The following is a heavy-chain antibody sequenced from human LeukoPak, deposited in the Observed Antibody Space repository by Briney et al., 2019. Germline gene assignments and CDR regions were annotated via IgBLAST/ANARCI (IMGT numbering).Heavy chain of an antibody. CDR2: IKQDGIEK. Sequence: GGSLRLSCAASGFTFSSYWMSWGREAPGKGLEWVANIKQDGIEKYYVESVKGRFTISKDNDKTSLYLQMNSLRAEDTAVYYCARDQTAADIYYYYYMDVWGKGTTVTVSS. CDR3: ARDQTAADIYYYYYMDV. J-gene: IGHJ6*03. V-gene: IGHV3-7*01. D-gene: IGHD6-13*01. CDR1: GFTFSSYW.